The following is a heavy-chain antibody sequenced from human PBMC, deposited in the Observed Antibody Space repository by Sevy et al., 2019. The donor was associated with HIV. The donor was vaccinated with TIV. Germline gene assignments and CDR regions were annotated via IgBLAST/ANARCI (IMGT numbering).Heavy chain of an antibody. J-gene: IGHJ4*01. D-gene: IGHD6-13*01. CDR1: GFTFGDYC. Sequence: GVSLRLSCTASGFTFGDYCMSWVRQAPGKGLEWVAFLKSDVYGGTVDHAASVRGRFVISRDDSKTIAYLQMNDLKTDDTGVYYCTRWQAAQSIFDYWGHGALVTVSS. CDR3: TRWQAAQSIFDY. CDR2: LKSDVYGGTV. V-gene: IGHV3-49*04.